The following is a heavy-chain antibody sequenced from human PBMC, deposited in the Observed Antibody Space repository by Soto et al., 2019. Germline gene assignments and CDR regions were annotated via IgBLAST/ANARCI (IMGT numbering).Heavy chain of an antibody. V-gene: IGHV4-61*08. CDR2: IYYSGST. D-gene: IGHD4-4*01. J-gene: IGHJ6*02. Sequence: SETLSLTCTVSVGSISSGDYYWIWIRHPPGKGLEWIGHIYYSGSTNYNPSLKSRVTISVDTSKNQFSLKLNSVTAADTAVYYCARGPTVSPGGYYYGMDVWGQGTTVTVSS. CDR3: ARGPTVSPGGYYYGMDV. CDR1: VGSISSGDYY.